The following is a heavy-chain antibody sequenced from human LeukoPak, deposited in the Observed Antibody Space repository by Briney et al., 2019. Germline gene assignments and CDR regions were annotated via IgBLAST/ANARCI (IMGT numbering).Heavy chain of an antibody. D-gene: IGHD3-10*01. CDR2: IRYDGNE. Sequence: GGSLRLSCAASGFTFRDYGMHWVRQAPGKGLEWVSFIRYDGNEFYAETVKGRFTISRDTSRKIVYLLMNSLRPEDTAVYYCTKPLMRDRWFGESWGQGTLVTVSS. CDR3: TKPLMRDRWFGES. J-gene: IGHJ5*02. V-gene: IGHV3-30*02. CDR1: GFTFRDYG.